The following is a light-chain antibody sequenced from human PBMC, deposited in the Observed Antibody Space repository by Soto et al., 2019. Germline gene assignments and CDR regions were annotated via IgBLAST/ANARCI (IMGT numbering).Light chain of an antibody. CDR1: SPNIGAGHD. CDR3: QSFDSSLNGWV. CDR2: GNT. Sequence: QLVLTQPPSVSGAPGQRVTISCTGSSPNIGAGHDVHWYQQVPGTAPKLLVSGNTNRPSGVPDRFSGSNSGTSASLAITGLQAEDEADYYCQSFDSSLNGWVFGGGTQLTVL. V-gene: IGLV1-40*01. J-gene: IGLJ3*02.